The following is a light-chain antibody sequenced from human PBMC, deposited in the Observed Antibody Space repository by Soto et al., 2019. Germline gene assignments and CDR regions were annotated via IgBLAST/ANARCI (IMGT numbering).Light chain of an antibody. Sequence: EIVMTQSPATLSVPPGERATLSCRASQGISSNLAWYQQKPGQAPSLLIYGASTRATGIPARFSGSGSGTEFTLTISSLQSEDFAVYYCQQYNNWPPWTFGQGTKVEIK. V-gene: IGKV3-15*01. CDR2: GAS. J-gene: IGKJ1*01. CDR3: QQYNNWPPWT. CDR1: QGISSN.